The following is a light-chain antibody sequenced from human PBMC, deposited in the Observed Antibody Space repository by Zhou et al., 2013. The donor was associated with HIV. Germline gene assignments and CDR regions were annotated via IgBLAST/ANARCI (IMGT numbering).Light chain of an antibody. CDR2: EAS. Sequence: EIVMTQSPATVSVSPGEGATLSCRASQSVSSNLAWYQQKPGQAPRLLIFEASTRAIGVPVMFSGSGSGTEFNLSITSTQSDDSAVYYCQQYSDWPPVTFGPGTKVDIK. CDR1: QSVSSN. J-gene: IGKJ3*01. CDR3: QQYSDWPPVT. V-gene: IGKV3-15*01.